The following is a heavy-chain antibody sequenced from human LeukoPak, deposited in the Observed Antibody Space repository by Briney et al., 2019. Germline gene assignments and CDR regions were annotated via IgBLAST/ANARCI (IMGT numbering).Heavy chain of an antibody. CDR3: EGGNPYYYYGMDV. Sequence: SETLSLTCAVYGGSFSGYYWSWIRQPPGKGLEWIGSIYYSGSTYYNPSLKSRVTISVDTSKNQFSLKLSSVTAADTAVYYCEGGNPYYYYGMDVWGQGTTVTVSS. J-gene: IGHJ6*02. CDR1: GGSFSGYY. D-gene: IGHD1-14*01. CDR2: IYYSGST. V-gene: IGHV4-34*01.